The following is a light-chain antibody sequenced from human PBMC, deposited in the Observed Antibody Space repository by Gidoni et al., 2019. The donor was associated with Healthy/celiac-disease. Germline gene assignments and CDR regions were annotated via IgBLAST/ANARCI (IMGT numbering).Light chain of an antibody. Sequence: DIQMPQSPSSLSASVGDRVTITCRASQSLSSYLNWYQQKPGKAPKLLIYAAASLQIGVPSRFSGSGSGTDFTLTISSLQPEEFATYYCQQSYSKPTFXQXTRLEIK. J-gene: IGKJ5*01. CDR2: AAA. V-gene: IGKV1-39*01. CDR1: QSLSSY. CDR3: QQSYSKPT.